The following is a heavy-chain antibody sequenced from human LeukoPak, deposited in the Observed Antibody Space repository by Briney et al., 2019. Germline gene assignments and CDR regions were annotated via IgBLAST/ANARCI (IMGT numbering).Heavy chain of an antibody. CDR1: GFTFEDYA. CDR2: IHWDGGRT. Sequence: PGGSLGLSCVASGFTFEDYALTWVRQAPGKGLEWVSGIHWDGGRTTYADSVRGRFTISRDNAKNSLYLQMHSLRAEDTAFYHCVRVAYPLRFIDYWGQGTLVNVSS. D-gene: IGHD3-16*01. CDR3: VRVAYPLRFIDY. J-gene: IGHJ4*02. V-gene: IGHV3-20*01.